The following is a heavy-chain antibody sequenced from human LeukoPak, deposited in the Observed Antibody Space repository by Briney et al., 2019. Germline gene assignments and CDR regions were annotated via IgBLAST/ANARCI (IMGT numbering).Heavy chain of an antibody. D-gene: IGHD3-22*01. V-gene: IGHV3-11*01. CDR1: GFTFSDYY. CDR3: AKGPIVVVTSPLDY. CDR2: ISSSGSTI. Sequence: PGGSLRLSCAASGFTFSDYYMSWIRQAPGKGLEWVSYISSSGSTIYYADSVKGRFTISRDNAKNSLYLQMNSLRAEDTAVYYCAKGPIVVVTSPLDYWGQGTLVTVSS. J-gene: IGHJ4*02.